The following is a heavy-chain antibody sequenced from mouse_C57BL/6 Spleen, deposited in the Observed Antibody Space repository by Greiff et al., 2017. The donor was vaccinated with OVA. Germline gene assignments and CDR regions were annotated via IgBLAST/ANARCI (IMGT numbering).Heavy chain of an antibody. CDR1: GYTFTSYW. D-gene: IGHD1-1*01. Sequence: QVQLKQPGAELVMPGASVKLSCKASGYTFTSYWMHWVKQRPGQGLEWIGEIDPSDSYTNYNQKFKGKSTLTVDKSSSTAYMQLSSLTSEDSAVYYCARGRITTVVAPFDYWGQGTTLTVSS. CDR2: IDPSDSYT. CDR3: ARGRITTVVAPFDY. V-gene: IGHV1-69*01. J-gene: IGHJ2*01.